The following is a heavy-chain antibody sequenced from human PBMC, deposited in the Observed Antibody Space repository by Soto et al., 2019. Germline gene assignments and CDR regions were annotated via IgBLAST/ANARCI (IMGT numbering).Heavy chain of an antibody. D-gene: IGHD2-2*01. CDR1: GGSISSGGYY. CDR2: IYYSGST. J-gene: IGHJ4*02. V-gene: IGHV4-31*03. Sequence: QVQLQESGPGLVKPSQTLSLTCTVSGGSISSGGYYWSWIRQHPGKGLEWIGYIYYSGSTYYNPSLKSRVTISVDTSKNQFYLKLSSVTAADTAVYYCASSKDCSSTSCCWGYFDYWGQGTLVTVSS. CDR3: ASSKDCSSTSCCWGYFDY.